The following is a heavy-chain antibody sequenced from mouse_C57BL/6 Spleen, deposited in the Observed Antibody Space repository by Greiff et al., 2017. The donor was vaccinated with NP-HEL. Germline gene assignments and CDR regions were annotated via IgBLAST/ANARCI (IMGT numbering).Heavy chain of an antibody. CDR3: VRHGDYYRGFDY. D-gene: IGHD1-1*01. Sequence: DVHLVESGGGLVQPKGSLKLSCAASGFSFNTYAMNWVRQAPGKGLEWVARIRSKSNNYATYYADSVKDRFTISRDDSESMLYLQMNNLKTEDTAMYYCVRHGDYYRGFDYWGQGTTLTVSS. CDR2: IRSKSNNYAT. CDR1: GFSFNTYA. V-gene: IGHV10-1*01. J-gene: IGHJ2*01.